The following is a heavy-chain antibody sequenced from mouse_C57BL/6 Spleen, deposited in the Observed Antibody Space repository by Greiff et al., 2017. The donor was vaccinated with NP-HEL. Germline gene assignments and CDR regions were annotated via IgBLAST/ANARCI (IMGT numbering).Heavy chain of an antibody. CDR1: GYTFTDYN. D-gene: IGHD2-2*01. CDR2: INPNNGGT. J-gene: IGHJ3*01. Sequence: VQLKESGPELVKPGASVKMSCKASGYTFTDYNMHWVKQSHGKSLEWIGYINPNNGGTSYNQKFKGKATLTVNKSSSTAYMELRSLTSEDSAVYYCASYGYPAYWGQGTLVTVSA. V-gene: IGHV1-22*01. CDR3: ASYGYPAY.